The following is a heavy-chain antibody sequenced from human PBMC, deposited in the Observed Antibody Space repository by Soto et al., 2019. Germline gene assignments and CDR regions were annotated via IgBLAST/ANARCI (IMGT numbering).Heavy chain of an antibody. CDR1: GGSISSSSYY. D-gene: IGHD5-18*01. J-gene: IGHJ6*02. V-gene: IGHV4-39*01. CDR3: ACIFSGGYGYGFYYYGMDV. Sequence: PSETLSLTCTVSGGSISSSSYYWGWIRQPPGKGLEWIGSIYYSGSTYYNPYLKSRDTISVDTSKNQLSLKLNSMTAAVSAVYYCACIFSGGYGYGFYYYGMDVWGQGTTVT. CDR2: IYYSGST.